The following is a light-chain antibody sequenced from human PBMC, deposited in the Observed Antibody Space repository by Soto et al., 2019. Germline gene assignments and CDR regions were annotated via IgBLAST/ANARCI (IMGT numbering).Light chain of an antibody. Sequence: EIVLTQSPGTLSLSPGERATLSCRASQSISSSYLAWYQQKPGQAPRLLIYDASSRATGIPDRFSGSGSGTDFTLTINRLEPEDYAVYHCQQYYSSPRTFGQGTKVEIK. CDR1: QSISSSY. CDR3: QQYYSSPRT. J-gene: IGKJ1*01. V-gene: IGKV3-20*01. CDR2: DAS.